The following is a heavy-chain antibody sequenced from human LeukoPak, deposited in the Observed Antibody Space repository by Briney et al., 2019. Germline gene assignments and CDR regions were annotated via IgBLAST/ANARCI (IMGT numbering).Heavy chain of an antibody. CDR3: AKAPRFGDHATEYYYYYMHV. CDR1: GFTFTSYA. D-gene: IGHD3-16*01. J-gene: IGHJ6*03. Sequence: PGGSLRLSCAASGFTFTSYAMSWVRQAPGKGQEWVSSISGSGGGTFYADSVKGRFTISRDNSKNTLYLQMNSLRVEDTAVYYCAKAPRFGDHATEYYYYYMHVWGKGTTVTVSS. V-gene: IGHV3-23*01. CDR2: ISGSGGGT.